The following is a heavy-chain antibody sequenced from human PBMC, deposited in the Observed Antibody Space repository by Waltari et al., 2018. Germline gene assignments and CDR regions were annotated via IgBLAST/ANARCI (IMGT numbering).Heavy chain of an antibody. CDR3: ARDQLEIDS. CDR1: GGSINNYY. V-gene: IGHV4-59*01. Sequence: QVQLQQSGPGLVKPSETLSLTCNVSGGSINNYYWSWIRQPPGKGIQWIGYISYRGSTEYNPSLKSRVTISVDTSRNEFSLKLTSVTAADTAVYYCARDQLEIDSWGQGTLVTVSS. D-gene: IGHD1-1*01. CDR2: ISYRGST. J-gene: IGHJ4*02.